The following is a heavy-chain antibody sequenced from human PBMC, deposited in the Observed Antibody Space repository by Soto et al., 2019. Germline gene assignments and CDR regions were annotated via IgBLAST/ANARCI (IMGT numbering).Heavy chain of an antibody. Sequence: SETLSLTCTVSGGSISSGDYYWSWIRQPPGKGLEWIGYIYYSGSTYYNPSLKSRVTISVDTSKNQFSLKLSSVTAADTAVYYCARAVHYYYDSSGYNNWFSSSGQGSLVTVSA. CDR2: IYYSGST. CDR1: GGSISSGDYY. V-gene: IGHV4-30-4*01. CDR3: ARAVHYYYDSSGYNNWFSS. J-gene: IGHJ5*01. D-gene: IGHD3-22*01.